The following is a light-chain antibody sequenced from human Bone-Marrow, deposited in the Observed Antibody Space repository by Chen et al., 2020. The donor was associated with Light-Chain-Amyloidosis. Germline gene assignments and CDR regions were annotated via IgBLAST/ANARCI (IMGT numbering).Light chain of an antibody. CDR3: QQYDDLPFA. Sequence: DIQMTQSPSSLSASVGDRVTLTCQASQDITTYLNWYQQKPGKAPKLLMSDASTLQTGVPSRFSGRGSETDFTFTISSLQPEDIGTYYCQQYDDLPFAFGPGTTVDMK. CDR1: QDITTY. V-gene: IGKV1-33*01. CDR2: DAS. J-gene: IGKJ3*01.